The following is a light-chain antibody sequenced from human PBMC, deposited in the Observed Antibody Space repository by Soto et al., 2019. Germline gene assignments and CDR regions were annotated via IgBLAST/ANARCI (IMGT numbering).Light chain of an antibody. CDR3: SSYISSSTLNYV. V-gene: IGLV2-14*01. J-gene: IGLJ1*01. Sequence: QSVLTQPASVSGSPGQSITISCTGTSSDVGGSNSVSWYQHHPGKAHKLMIYEVSDRPSGGSKRLTGSKSGNTASLTISGLQAEDEAEYYCSSYISSSTLNYVFGTGTKVTVL. CDR1: SSDVGGSNS. CDR2: EVS.